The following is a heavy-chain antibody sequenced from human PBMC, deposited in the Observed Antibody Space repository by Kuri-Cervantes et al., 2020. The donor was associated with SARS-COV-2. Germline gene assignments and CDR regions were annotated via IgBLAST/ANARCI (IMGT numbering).Heavy chain of an antibody. D-gene: IGHD7-27*01. V-gene: IGHV3-30-3*01. J-gene: IGHJ4*02. CDR2: ISYDGSNK. CDR1: GFTFSSYA. CDR3: ASAVSLNWGWRPANN. Sequence: GESLKISCAASGFTFSSYAMHWVRQAPGKGLEWVAVISYDGSNKYYADSVKGRFTISRDNSKNTLYLQMNSLRAEDTAVYYCASAVSLNWGWRPANNWGQGTLVTVSS.